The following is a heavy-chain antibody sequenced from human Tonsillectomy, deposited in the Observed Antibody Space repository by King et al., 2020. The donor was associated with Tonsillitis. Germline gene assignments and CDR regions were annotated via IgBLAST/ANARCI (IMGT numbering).Heavy chain of an antibody. CDR3: ARDGELGKDGFDI. J-gene: IGHJ3*02. D-gene: IGHD7-27*01. CDR2: ISYDGIIK. Sequence: VQLVQSGGGVVQPGRSLRLSCAASGFTFSDYAKHWVRQAPGKGLEWVAVISYDGIIKYYADSVKGRFTISRDNSKNTLYLQVNSLRADDTAVYFCARDGELGKDGFDIWGQGTKVTVSS. V-gene: IGHV3-30-3*01. CDR1: GFTFSDYA.